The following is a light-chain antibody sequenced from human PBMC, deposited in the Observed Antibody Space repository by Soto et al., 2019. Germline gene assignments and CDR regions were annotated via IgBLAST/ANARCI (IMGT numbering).Light chain of an antibody. V-gene: IGLV1-44*01. CDR1: SSNIGSNT. CDR3: AAWDDSLNVPVYV. CDR2: SNN. J-gene: IGLJ1*01. Sequence: SVLTQPPSASGTPGQRVTIPCSGSSSNIGSNTVNWYQQLPGTAPKLLIYSNNQRPSGIPDRFSGSKSGTSASLAISGLQSEDEAYFYCAAWDDSLNVPVYVFGTGTKVTVL.